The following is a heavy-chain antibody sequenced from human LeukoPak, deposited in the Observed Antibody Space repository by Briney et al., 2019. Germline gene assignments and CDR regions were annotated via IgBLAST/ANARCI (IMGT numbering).Heavy chain of an antibody. V-gene: IGHV4-31*03. CDR2: IYYSGST. Sequence: SETLSLTGTVSGGSISSGGYYWSWIRQHPGKGLEWIGYIYYSGSTYYNPSLKSRVTISVDTSKNQFSLKLSSVTAADTAVYYCARTTVASNWFDPWGQGTLVTVSS. J-gene: IGHJ5*02. D-gene: IGHD4-23*01. CDR1: GGSISSGGYY. CDR3: ARTTVASNWFDP.